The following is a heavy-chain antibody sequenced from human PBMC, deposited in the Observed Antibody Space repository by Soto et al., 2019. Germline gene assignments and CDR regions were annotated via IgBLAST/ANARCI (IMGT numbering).Heavy chain of an antibody. Sequence: SGPTLVNPTQALTLTCTFSGFSLSTRGMCVSWIRQPPGKALEWLALNDWDDDKYYSTSLKTRLTVSKDSSKNQVVLTMTNMDPVDTATYYCARAPSGDCKNGLDVWGQGTTVTVSS. J-gene: IGHJ6*02. CDR1: GFSLSTRGMC. CDR3: ARAPSGDCKNGLDV. D-gene: IGHD2-21*02. V-gene: IGHV2-70*01. CDR2: NDWDDDK.